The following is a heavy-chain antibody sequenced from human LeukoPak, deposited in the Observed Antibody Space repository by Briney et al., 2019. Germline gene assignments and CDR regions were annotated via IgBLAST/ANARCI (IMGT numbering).Heavy chain of an antibody. CDR3: ARDVVVVPAPPYYHGMDV. CDR1: GFTFSDYY. V-gene: IGHV3-11*01. D-gene: IGHD2-2*01. CDR2: ISSSGSTI. Sequence: GGSLRLSCAASGFTFSDYYMSWIRQAPGKGLEWVSYISSSGSTIYYADSVKGRFTISRDNAKNSLYLQMNSLRAEDTAVYYCARDVVVVPAPPYYHGMDVWGQGTTVTVSS. J-gene: IGHJ6*02.